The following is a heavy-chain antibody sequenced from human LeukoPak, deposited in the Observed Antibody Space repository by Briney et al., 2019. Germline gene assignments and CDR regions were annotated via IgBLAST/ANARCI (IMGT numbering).Heavy chain of an antibody. Sequence: GGSLRLSCAASGFTFSSYWMSWVRQAPGKGREWVANIKQDGSEKYYVDSVKGRLTISRDNAKNSMYLQMNSLRAEDTAVYYCAREDYDYGDGFDYWGQGTLVTVSS. D-gene: IGHD4-17*01. CDR1: GFTFSSYW. V-gene: IGHV3-7*01. CDR2: IKQDGSEK. CDR3: AREDYDYGDGFDY. J-gene: IGHJ4*02.